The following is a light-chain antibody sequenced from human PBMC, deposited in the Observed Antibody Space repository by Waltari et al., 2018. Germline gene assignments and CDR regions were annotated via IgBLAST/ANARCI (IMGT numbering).Light chain of an antibody. CDR2: TAS. CDR1: QSINKW. Sequence: DIQMTQSPSTLSASIGERVTITCRASQSINKWLAWYQQKPGKAPYLLIYTASSLDTGVPSRFSGSASGTEFTLAISSLQPDDFATYYCQQYNTYPWTFGQGTKVEIK. J-gene: IGKJ1*01. CDR3: QQYNTYPWT. V-gene: IGKV1-5*03.